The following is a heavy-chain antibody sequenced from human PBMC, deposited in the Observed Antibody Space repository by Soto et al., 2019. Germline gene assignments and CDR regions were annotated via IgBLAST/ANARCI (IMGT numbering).Heavy chain of an antibody. CDR1: GGSISNYY. D-gene: IGHD3-9*01. Sequence: PSETLSLTCTVSGGSISNYYWTLVRQPPGKGLEWIGYVYYSGITNYNPSLESRVTISIDASKNQFSLKMKYVTAADTAVYYCVRDYLLTGFDPWGQGALVTVSS. CDR2: VYYSGIT. CDR3: VRDYLLTGFDP. V-gene: IGHV4-59*01. J-gene: IGHJ5*02.